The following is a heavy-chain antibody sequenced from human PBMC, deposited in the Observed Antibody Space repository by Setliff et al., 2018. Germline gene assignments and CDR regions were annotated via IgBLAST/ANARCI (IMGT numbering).Heavy chain of an antibody. CDR2: IFSKGST. V-gene: IGHV4-61*09. D-gene: IGHD3-3*01. CDR3: AGDLERVVGHNYFDK. Sequence: PSETLSLTCTVSGGSISSGNYYWSWIRQPAGKAPEWIGHIFSKGSTNNNPSLKSRVTISIDSSKNQMSLRMTSVTAADTAVYFCAGDLERVVGHNYFDKWGQGTLVTVSS. CDR1: GGSISSGNYY. J-gene: IGHJ4*02.